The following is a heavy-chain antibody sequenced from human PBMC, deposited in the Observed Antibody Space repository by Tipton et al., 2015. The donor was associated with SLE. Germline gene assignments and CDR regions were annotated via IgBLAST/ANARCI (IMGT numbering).Heavy chain of an antibody. D-gene: IGHD2-21*01. CDR3: AKDKSAYCSGMSCSLFDS. J-gene: IGHJ4*02. Sequence: VQLVQSGGGLVQPGGSLRLSCAASGFTFGNYAMSWVRQAPGKGLEWVSIIYSSGNTYDADSVKGRFITSRENSKNTLYLQLNSLRPEDTAVYYCAKDKSAYCSGMSCSLFDSWGQGTLVTVSS. CDR2: IIYSSGNT. V-gene: IGHV3-23*03. CDR1: GFTFGNYA.